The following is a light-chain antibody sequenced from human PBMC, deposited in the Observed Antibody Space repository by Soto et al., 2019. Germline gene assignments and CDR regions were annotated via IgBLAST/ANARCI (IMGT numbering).Light chain of an antibody. CDR1: NFNIGNNY. CDR3: GTWDSSLSAKV. J-gene: IGLJ1*01. CDR2: DNN. Sequence: QSVLTQPPSVSAAPGQKVTISCSGTNFNIGNNYVSWYQQLPGTAPKLLIYDNNKRPSGIPDRFSGSKSGSSATLGITGLQTGDEADYYCGTWDSSLSAKVFGTGTKVTVL. V-gene: IGLV1-51*01.